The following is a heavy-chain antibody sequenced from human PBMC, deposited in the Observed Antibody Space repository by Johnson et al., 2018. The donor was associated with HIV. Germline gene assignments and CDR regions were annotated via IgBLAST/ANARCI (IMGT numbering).Heavy chain of an antibody. Sequence: HWVRQAPGKGLEWVAVISYDGSNKYYADSVKGRFTISRDNSKNTLYLQMNSLRAEDTAVYYCAKDNIVVVSRDVW. V-gene: IGHV3-30*04. D-gene: IGHD2-15*01. CDR3: AKDNIVVVSRDV. CDR2: ISYDGSNK. J-gene: IGHJ3*01.